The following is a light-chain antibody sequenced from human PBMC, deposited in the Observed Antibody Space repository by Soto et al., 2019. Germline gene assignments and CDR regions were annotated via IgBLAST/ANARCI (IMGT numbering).Light chain of an antibody. Sequence: EIVLTQSPGTLSLSPGERATLSCRASQSVSISSLAWYQQKPGQAPRLLIYSASSRATGIPDRFSGSGSGTDCTLTISRLEPEEFAVYYCQQYGSSSYTFGQGTNLEIK. CDR3: QQYGSSSYT. V-gene: IGKV3-20*01. CDR2: SAS. J-gene: IGKJ2*01. CDR1: QSVSISS.